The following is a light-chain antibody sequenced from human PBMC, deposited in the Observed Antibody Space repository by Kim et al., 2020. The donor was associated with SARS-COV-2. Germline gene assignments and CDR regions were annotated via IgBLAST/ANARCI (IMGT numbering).Light chain of an antibody. CDR3: QLRSNWPPET. CDR1: QSVSSY. V-gene: IGKV3-11*01. J-gene: IGKJ3*01. Sequence: EIVLTQSPATLSLSPGERATLSCRASQSVSSYLAWYQQKPGQAPRLLIYDASNRATGIPARFSGSGSGTDFTLTISSLEPEDFAVYYCQLRSNWPPETFGPGTKVDIK. CDR2: DAS.